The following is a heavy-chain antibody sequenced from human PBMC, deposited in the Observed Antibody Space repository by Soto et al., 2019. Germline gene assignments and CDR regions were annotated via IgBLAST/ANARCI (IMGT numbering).Heavy chain of an antibody. V-gene: IGHV3-23*01. D-gene: IGHD2-21*02. CDR1: GFTFSSYA. J-gene: IGHJ4*02. CDR3: AKGGSPNCGGDCYSYYFDY. CDR2: ISGSGGST. Sequence: EVQLLESGGGLVQPGGSLRLSCAASGFTFSSYAMSWVRQAPGKGLEWVSAISGSGGSTYYADSVKGRFTISRDNSKNTLYLQMNSLRAEDTAVYYCAKGGSPNCGGDCYSYYFDYWGQGTLVTVSS.